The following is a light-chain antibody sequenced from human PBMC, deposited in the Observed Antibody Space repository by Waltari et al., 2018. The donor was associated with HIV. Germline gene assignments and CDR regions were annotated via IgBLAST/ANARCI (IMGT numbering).Light chain of an antibody. CDR1: SCSVSTPSF. Sequence: QTAVTQEPSFSVPPGGTVTPTRGLNSCSVSTPSFTRWYQQTPGQTPRSVIYSVIMRSSGVTVRFCGSILGNKTALAISWAQADDESVYYRLLHMRSGAWVVSGGSKLTVL. V-gene: IGLV8-61*01. CDR2: SVI. CDR3: LLHMRSGAWV. J-gene: IGLJ3*02.